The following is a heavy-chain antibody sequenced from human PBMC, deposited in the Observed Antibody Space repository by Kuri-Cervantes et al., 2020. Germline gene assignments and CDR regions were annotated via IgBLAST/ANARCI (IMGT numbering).Heavy chain of an antibody. CDR1: GFTFSSYT. Sequence: GESLKISCVASGFTFSSYTMNWVRQAPGKGLEWVSSISSSGSYIFYADSVKGRFTISRDNARNSLYLQMNSLGAEDTAVYYCARDRGNYDAFDIWGQGTMVTVSS. CDR3: ARDRGNYDAFDI. CDR2: ISSSGSYI. J-gene: IGHJ3*02. D-gene: IGHD1-7*01. V-gene: IGHV3-21*01.